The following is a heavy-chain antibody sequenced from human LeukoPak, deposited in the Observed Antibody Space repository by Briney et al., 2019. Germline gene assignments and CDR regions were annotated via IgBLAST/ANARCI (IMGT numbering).Heavy chain of an antibody. J-gene: IGHJ4*02. Sequence: GGSLRLSCAASGLTFRNYWMSWVRQAPGKGLEWVANIKPDGGVKNYVESVKGRFTISRDNAPNSLFLQMNSLRAEDTAVYYCATSFPYCGVDSGAWGGQGTLVTVSA. CDR1: GLTFRNYW. V-gene: IGHV3-7*01. D-gene: IGHD2-21*01. CDR3: ATSFPYCGVDSGAW. CDR2: IKPDGGVK.